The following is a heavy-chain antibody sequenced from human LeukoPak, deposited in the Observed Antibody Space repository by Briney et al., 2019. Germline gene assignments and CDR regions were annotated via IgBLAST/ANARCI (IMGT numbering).Heavy chain of an antibody. CDR1: GYTFTGYY. J-gene: IGHJ3*02. CDR3: ARDTGGNSWARTKNAFDI. CDR2: INPNSGGT. D-gene: IGHD4-23*01. V-gene: IGHV1-2*02. Sequence: GASVKVSCKASGYTFTGYYMHWVRQAPGQGLEWMGWINPNSGGTNYAQKFQGRVTMTRDTSISTAYMELSRLRSDDTAVYYCARDTGGNSWARTKNAFDIWGQGTMVTVSS.